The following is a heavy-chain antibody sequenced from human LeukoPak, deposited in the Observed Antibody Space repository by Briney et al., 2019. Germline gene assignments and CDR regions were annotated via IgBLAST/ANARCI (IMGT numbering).Heavy chain of an antibody. J-gene: IGHJ4*02. CDR3: ARHWLDSGTPDRFDF. Sequence: SETLSLTCAVYGGSFSGYYWSWIRQPPGKGLEWIGEINHSGSTNYNPSLKSRVTISVDTSKNQFSLKLNSVTAADTAVYYCARHWLDSGTPDRFDFWGQGTLVTVSS. V-gene: IGHV4-34*01. CDR2: INHSGST. D-gene: IGHD3-10*01. CDR1: GGSFSGYY.